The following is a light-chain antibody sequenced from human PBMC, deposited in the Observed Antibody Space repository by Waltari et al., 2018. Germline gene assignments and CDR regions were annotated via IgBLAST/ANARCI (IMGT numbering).Light chain of an antibody. Sequence: SASVGDRVTITCRASQSIGTWLAWYQHKPGKAPKLLIYKASTLESGVPSRFSGSGSGTDFTLTISGLQPEDFATYYCQQYNSPYTFGQGTKLEI. CDR1: QSIGTW. CDR2: KAS. V-gene: IGKV1-5*03. J-gene: IGKJ2*01. CDR3: QQYNSPYT.